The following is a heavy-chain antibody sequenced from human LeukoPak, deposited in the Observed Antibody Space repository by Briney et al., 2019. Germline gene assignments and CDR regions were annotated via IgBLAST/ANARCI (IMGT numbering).Heavy chain of an antibody. CDR2: IYYSGST. V-gene: IGHV4-59*01. J-gene: IGHJ4*01. CDR1: GGSISSYY. Sequence: PAETLCLTCTDSGGSISSYYRSWIRQPPGKGLEWIGYIYYSGSTKFNPSLKRRLTTSVETSKKHTSLKLITRTDAEKAADYYARDAMAGPDYWGQGSLVTVSS. CDR3: ARDAMAGPDY. D-gene: IGHD2-8*01.